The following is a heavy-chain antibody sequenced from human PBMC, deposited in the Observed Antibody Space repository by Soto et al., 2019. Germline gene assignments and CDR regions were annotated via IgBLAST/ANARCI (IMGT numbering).Heavy chain of an antibody. J-gene: IGHJ4*02. CDR2: IYYSGST. V-gene: IGHV4-31*03. Sequence: SETHSLTSTVSGGSSISGGYYWSWIRQHPGKGLEWIGYIYYSGSTYYNPSLKSRVTISVDTSKNQFSLKLSSVTAADTAVYYCARRYGGNFDYWGQGTLVTVSS. CDR1: GGSSISGGYY. D-gene: IGHD2-15*01. CDR3: ARRYGGNFDY.